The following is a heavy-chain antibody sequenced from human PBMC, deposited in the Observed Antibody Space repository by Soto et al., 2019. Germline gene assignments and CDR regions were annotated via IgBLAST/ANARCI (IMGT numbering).Heavy chain of an antibody. CDR3: ARDGQYSYGHDY. CDR1: GVTFSSYS. D-gene: IGHD5-18*01. V-gene: IGHV3-21*01. J-gene: IGHJ4*02. Sequence: VQLVESGGALVKPGGSLRLSCATSGVTFSSYSINWVRQAPGKGLEWVSSISRSSSSIYYADSVKGRFTISRDNAQNSLYLQMNSLRAEDTAVYYCARDGQYSYGHDYWGQGTLVTVSS. CDR2: ISRSSSSI.